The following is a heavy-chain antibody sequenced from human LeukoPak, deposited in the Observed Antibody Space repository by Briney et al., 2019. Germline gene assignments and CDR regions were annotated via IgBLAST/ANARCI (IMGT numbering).Heavy chain of an antibody. CDR1: GFTFSSYA. V-gene: IGHV3-23*01. D-gene: IGHD6-19*01. J-gene: IGHJ5*02. Sequence: PGGSLRLSCAASGFTFSSYAMSWVRQAPGKGLEWVSAISGTGGRTYYADSVKGRFTISRDNSKNTLYLQMNSLRAEDTAVYYCEKEPASSGWFDPWGQGTLVAVSS. CDR3: EKEPASSGWFDP. CDR2: ISGTGGRT.